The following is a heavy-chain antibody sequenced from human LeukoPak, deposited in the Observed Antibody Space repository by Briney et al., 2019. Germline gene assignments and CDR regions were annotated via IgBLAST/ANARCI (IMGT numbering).Heavy chain of an antibody. J-gene: IGHJ4*02. CDR1: GFTFSSYS. Sequence: GGSLRLSCAASGFTFSSYSINWVRQAPGKGLEWVSSISISSSYIYYADSVKGRFTISRDNAKNSLYLQMNSLRAEDTAVYYCPRYNWNSAPFDYWGQGTLVTVSS. CDR2: ISISSSYI. D-gene: IGHD1-7*01. V-gene: IGHV3-21*01. CDR3: PRYNWNSAPFDY.